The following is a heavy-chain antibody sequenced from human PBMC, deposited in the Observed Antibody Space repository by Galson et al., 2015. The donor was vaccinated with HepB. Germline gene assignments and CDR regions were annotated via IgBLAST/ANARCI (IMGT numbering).Heavy chain of an antibody. CDR3: ATYSSSWYTNDY. CDR1: GYSLTSYW. D-gene: IGHD6-13*01. V-gene: IGHV5-10-1*01. Sequence: QSGAEVKKPGESLRISCKGSGYSLTSYWISWVRQMPGKGLEWMGRIDPSDSYTNYSPSFQGHVTISADKSISTAYLQWSSLKASDTAMYYCATYSSSWYTNDYWGQGTLVTVSS. J-gene: IGHJ4*02. CDR2: IDPSDSYT.